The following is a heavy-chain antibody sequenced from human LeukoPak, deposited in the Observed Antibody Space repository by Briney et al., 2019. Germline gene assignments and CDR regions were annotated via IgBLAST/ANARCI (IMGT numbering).Heavy chain of an antibody. Sequence: GGPLRLSCAASGFTFSIYAMHWVRQAPGKGLDWVAVILYDGSNKYYADSVKGRFTFSRDNPKNTLYLQMNSLRAEDTAVYYCARDPCYYGSGTELFYYFDSWGQGTLVTVSS. CDR3: ARDPCYYGSGTELFYYFDS. J-gene: IGHJ4*02. V-gene: IGHV3-30-3*01. CDR2: ILYDGSNK. CDR1: GFTFSIYA. D-gene: IGHD3-10*01.